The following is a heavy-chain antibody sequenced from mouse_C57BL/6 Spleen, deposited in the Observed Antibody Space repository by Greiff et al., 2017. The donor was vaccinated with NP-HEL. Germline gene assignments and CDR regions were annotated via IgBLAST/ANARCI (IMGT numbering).Heavy chain of an antibody. J-gene: IGHJ4*01. V-gene: IGHV1-22*01. Sequence: EVQLQQSGPELVKPGASVKMSCKASGYTFTDYNMHWVKQSHGKSLEWIGYINPNNGGTSYNQKFKGKATLTVNKSSSTAYMELRSLTSEDSADYACEKEGGGYYAAMDYWGQGTPVTVSS. CDR2: INPNNGGT. CDR3: EKEGGGYYAAMDY. CDR1: GYTFTDYN.